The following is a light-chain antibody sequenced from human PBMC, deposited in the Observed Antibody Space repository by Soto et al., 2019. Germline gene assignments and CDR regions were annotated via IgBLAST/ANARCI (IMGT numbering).Light chain of an antibody. Sequence: LPLPDTHGPPAAISRRSDDGVVHSDGIAYFSWVQQRLGRCPRGLIYKLSHRDAGVPVRFSGSVPGTDFVLKISMVDAEDVTVYYFMTGTRRPSTFGQGTRVEI. J-gene: IGKJ5*01. CDR3: MTGTRRPST. V-gene: IGKV2-30*02. CDR2: KLS. CDR1: DGVVHSDGIAY.